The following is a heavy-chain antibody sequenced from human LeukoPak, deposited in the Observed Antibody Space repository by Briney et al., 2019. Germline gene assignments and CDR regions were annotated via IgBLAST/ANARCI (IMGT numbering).Heavy chain of an antibody. Sequence: PGGSLRLSCAASGFTFSSYWMSWVRQAPGKGLEWVANIKQDGSEKYCVDSVKGRFTISRDNAKNSLYPQMNSLRAEDTAVYYCARDRLVSNFLGYYYYGMDVWGQGTTVTVSS. CDR2: IKQDGSEK. CDR1: GFTFSSYW. CDR3: ARDRLVSNFLGYYYYGMDV. V-gene: IGHV3-7*01. J-gene: IGHJ6*02. D-gene: IGHD4-11*01.